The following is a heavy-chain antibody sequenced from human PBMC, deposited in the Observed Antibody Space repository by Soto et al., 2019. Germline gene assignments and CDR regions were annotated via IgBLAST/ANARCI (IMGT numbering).Heavy chain of an antibody. J-gene: IGHJ6*02. Sequence: GGSLRLSCEAFRFTFSSYDMIWVRQAPGKGLEWVSSIRSSGRTMYYADSVEGRFTVSRDNAKNLLYLQMNGLRAEDTAVYYCAREGGYCTSTICYKLGLDIWGQGTTVTVSS. CDR3: AREGGYCTSTICYKLGLDI. CDR2: IRSSGRTM. V-gene: IGHV3-48*03. CDR1: RFTFSSYD. D-gene: IGHD2-2*02.